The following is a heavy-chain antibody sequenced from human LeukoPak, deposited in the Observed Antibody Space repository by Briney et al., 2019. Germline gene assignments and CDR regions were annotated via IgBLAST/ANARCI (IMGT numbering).Heavy chain of an antibody. CDR3: AREGQQLALDY. D-gene: IGHD6-13*01. V-gene: IGHV3-30*04. J-gene: IGHJ4*02. CDR1: GFTFSSYA. CDR2: ISYDGSNK. Sequence: GGSLRLSCAASGFTFSSYAMHWVRQAPGKGLEWVAVISYDGSNKYYADSVKGRFTISRGNSKNTLYLQMNSLRAEDTAVYYCAREGQQLALDYWGQGTLVTVSS.